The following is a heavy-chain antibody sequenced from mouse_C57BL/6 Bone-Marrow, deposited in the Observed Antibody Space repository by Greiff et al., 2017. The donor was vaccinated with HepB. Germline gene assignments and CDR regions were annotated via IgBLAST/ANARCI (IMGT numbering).Heavy chain of an antibody. CDR2: IDPSDSYT. Sequence: QQSCTASGYTFTSYWMHWVKQRPGQGLEWIGEIDPSDSYTNYNQKFKGKSTLTVDKSSSTAYMQLSSLTSEDSAVYYCARDYYGSSYRWYFDVWGTGTTVTVSS. V-gene: IGHV1-69*01. CDR3: ARDYYGSSYRWYFDV. CDR1: GYTFTSYW. D-gene: IGHD1-1*01. J-gene: IGHJ1*03.